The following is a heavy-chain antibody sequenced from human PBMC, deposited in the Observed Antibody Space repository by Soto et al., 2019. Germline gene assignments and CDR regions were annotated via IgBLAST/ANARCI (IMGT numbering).Heavy chain of an antibody. J-gene: IGHJ4*02. CDR1: GFSFRSYA. D-gene: IGHD1-26*01. Sequence: EVQLLESGGDLVQPGGSLRLSCAASGFSFRSYAMGWVRQAPGKGLDWVCSISAGGDGTYYADSVKGRFTISRDNSKNTVYLQMTSLRADDTAVYYCADGGRYPYYWGPGTLVTVSS. V-gene: IGHV3-23*01. CDR2: ISAGGDGT. CDR3: ADGGRYPYY.